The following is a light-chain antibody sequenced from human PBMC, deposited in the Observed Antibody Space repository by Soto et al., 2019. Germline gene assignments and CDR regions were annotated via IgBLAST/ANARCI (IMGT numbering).Light chain of an antibody. CDR3: QQYMNWSPLT. Sequence: EIVITQSPATLSVSPGERATLSCRASQSVSSNLAWYQQKLGQAPRLLIYGASTRATGIPARFSGSGSGTEFTLIISSLQSEDFAVYYCQQYMNWSPLTFGGGTKVESK. CDR1: QSVSSN. CDR2: GAS. J-gene: IGKJ4*01. V-gene: IGKV3-15*01.